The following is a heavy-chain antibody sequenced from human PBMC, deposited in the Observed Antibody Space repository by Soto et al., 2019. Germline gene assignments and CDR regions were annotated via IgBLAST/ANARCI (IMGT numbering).Heavy chain of an antibody. CDR3: VKDDYDILTGYYSLVYYGMDV. V-gene: IGHV3-64D*08. D-gene: IGHD3-9*01. J-gene: IGHJ6*02. CDR1: GFTFSSYA. CDR2: ISSNGGST. Sequence: PGGSLRLSCSASGFTFSSYAMHWVRQAPGKGLEYVSAISSNGGSTYYADSVKGRFTISRDNSKNTLYLQMSSLRAEDTAVYYCVKDDYDILTGYYSLVYYGMDVWGQGTKVTVSS.